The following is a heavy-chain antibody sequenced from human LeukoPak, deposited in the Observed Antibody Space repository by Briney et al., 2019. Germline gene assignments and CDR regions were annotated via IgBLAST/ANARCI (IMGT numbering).Heavy chain of an antibody. CDR2: IRSKANSYAT. Sequence: GGSLRLSCAASGFTFSGSAMHWVRQASGKGLEWVGRIRSKANSYATAYAASVKGRFTISRDDSKSIAYLQMNSLKTEDTAVYYCTRSGIVVVTHDYWGQGTLVTVSS. D-gene: IGHD2-15*01. V-gene: IGHV3-73*01. CDR3: TRSGIVVVTHDY. CDR1: GFTFSGSA. J-gene: IGHJ4*02.